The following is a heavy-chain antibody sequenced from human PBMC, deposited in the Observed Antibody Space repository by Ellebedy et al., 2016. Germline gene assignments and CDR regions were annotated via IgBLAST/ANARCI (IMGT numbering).Heavy chain of an antibody. CDR1: RGTFSSYA. V-gene: IGHV1-69*13. D-gene: IGHD2-15*01. CDR3: ARDLGYCSGGSCFPTPPGY. J-gene: IGHJ4*02. Sequence: SVKVSXKASRGTFSSYAISWVRQAPGQGLEWMGGIIPIFGTANYAQKFQGRVTITADESTSTAYMELSSLRSEDTAVYYCARDLGYCSGGSCFPTPPGYWGQGTLVTVSS. CDR2: IIPIFGTA.